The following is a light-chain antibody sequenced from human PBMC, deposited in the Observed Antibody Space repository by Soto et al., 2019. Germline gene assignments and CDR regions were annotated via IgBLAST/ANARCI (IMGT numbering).Light chain of an antibody. CDR2: DVS. J-gene: IGLJ2*01. CDR1: SSDIGGYNY. V-gene: IGLV2-14*03. Sequence: QSALTQPASVSGSPGQSITFSCTGTSSDIGGYNYVSWYQQHPGKAPKLMIYDVSYRPFGVSNRFSASKSGNTTFLTISGHQAEYEADYYCGSYTSSSTLVFVGGTKLAVL. CDR3: GSYTSSSTLV.